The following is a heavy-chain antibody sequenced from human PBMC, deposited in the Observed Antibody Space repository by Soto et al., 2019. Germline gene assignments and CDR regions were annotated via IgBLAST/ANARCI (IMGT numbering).Heavy chain of an antibody. CDR1: GYTFTRSG. CDR3: ARVGYTVVRGITNNWFDP. V-gene: IGHV1-18*01. CDR2: ISAYDGTT. D-gene: IGHD3-10*01. Sequence: QAQLVQSGREVKKSGASVKVSCKASGYTFTRSGVTWVRQSPGQGLEWLGWISAYDGTTNYGQKFQGRVTLTTETPTTTAYMELRGLRLDDTAVYYCARVGYTVVRGITNNWFDPWGQGTLVSVSS. J-gene: IGHJ5*02.